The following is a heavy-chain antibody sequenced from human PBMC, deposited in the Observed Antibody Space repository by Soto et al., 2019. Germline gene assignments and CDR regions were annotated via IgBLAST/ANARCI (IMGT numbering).Heavy chain of an antibody. V-gene: IGHV1-69*01. Sequence: QVQLVQSGAEVKKPGSSVKVSCKASVGTFSSYSISWVRQAPGQGLERMGGIIPIFGTANYAQKFQGRVTITAHESTRTAYMELSSLRSEDPAVYYCARELYYYSYGMAVWGQGSTVTVSS. CDR1: VGTFSSYS. CDR3: ARELYYYSYGMAV. CDR2: IIPIFGTA. J-gene: IGHJ6*02.